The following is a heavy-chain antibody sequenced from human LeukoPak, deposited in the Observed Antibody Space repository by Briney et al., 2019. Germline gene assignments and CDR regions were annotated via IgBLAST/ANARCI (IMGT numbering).Heavy chain of an antibody. CDR2: INPNSGGT. CDR3: ARDKGYSYGYDRYYYGMDV. Sequence: ASVKVSCKASGYTFTGYYMHWVRQAPGQGLEWMGWINPNSGGTNYAQKFQGRVTMTRDTSISTAYMELSRLRSDDTAVYYCARDKGYSYGYDRYYYGMDVWGQGTTVTVSS. J-gene: IGHJ6*02. D-gene: IGHD5-18*01. CDR1: GYTFTGYY. V-gene: IGHV1-2*02.